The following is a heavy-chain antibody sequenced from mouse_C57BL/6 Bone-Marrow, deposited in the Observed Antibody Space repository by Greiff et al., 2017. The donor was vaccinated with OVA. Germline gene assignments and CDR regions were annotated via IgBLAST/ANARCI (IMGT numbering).Heavy chain of an antibody. CDR3: ARRTAYYSNFFLYYAMDY. D-gene: IGHD2-5*01. Sequence: QVQLQQPGAELVMPGASVKLSCKASGYTFTSYWMHWVKQRPGQGLEWIGEIDPSDSYTNYNQKFKGKSTLTVDKSSSPAYMQLSSLTSEDSAFYYCARRTAYYSNFFLYYAMDYWGQGTSVTVSS. CDR2: IDPSDSYT. V-gene: IGHV1-69*01. CDR1: GYTFTSYW. J-gene: IGHJ4*01.